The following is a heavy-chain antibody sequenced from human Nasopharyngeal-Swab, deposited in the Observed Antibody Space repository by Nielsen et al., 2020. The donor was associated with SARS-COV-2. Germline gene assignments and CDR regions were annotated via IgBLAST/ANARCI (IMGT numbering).Heavy chain of an antibody. Sequence: GESLKISCAASGFTFSSYAMSWVRQAPGKGLEWVSAISGSGGSTYYADSVKGRFSISRDTTKNSLYLQMNSLRAEDTAVYYCARDALTGGVDYWGQGTLVTVSS. CDR1: GFTFSSYA. V-gene: IGHV3-23*01. D-gene: IGHD7-27*01. J-gene: IGHJ4*02. CDR3: ARDALTGGVDY. CDR2: ISGSGGST.